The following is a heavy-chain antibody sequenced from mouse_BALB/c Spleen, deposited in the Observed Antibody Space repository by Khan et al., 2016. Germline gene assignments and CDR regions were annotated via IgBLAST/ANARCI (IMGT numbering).Heavy chain of an antibody. CDR3: ARAGYYEYLVN. V-gene: IGHV4-1*02. J-gene: IGHJ3*01. CDR1: GFDFSRYW. Sequence: EVQLQESGGGLVQPGGSLKLSCAASGFDFSRYWMSWVRQAPGKGLEWIGEITPDSSTINYTPSLKDKFIISRDNAKHTLYLQMRKVRSEDTVLCYCARAGYYEYLVNWDQGPLVTVSA. D-gene: IGHD1-1*01. CDR2: ITPDSSTI.